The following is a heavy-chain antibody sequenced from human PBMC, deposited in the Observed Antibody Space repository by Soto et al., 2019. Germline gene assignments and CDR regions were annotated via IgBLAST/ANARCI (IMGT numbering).Heavy chain of an antibody. Sequence: QVQLRESGPGLVEPSETLSLTCTVSGGSVSGYFWSWIRQPPGKEPELIAYIHYSGSTYYSPSLKTRVTISIDTFKNQFSLKLRSVNAADTAVYFCAKVGRIAAAGTWFDPWGQGILVTVSS. CDR3: AKVGRIAAAGTWFDP. J-gene: IGHJ5*02. V-gene: IGHV4-59*02. CDR1: GGSVSGYF. CDR2: IHYSGST. D-gene: IGHD6-13*01.